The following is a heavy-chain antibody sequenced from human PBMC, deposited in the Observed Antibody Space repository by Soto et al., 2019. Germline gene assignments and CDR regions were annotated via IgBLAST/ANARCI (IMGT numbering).Heavy chain of an antibody. J-gene: IGHJ6*02. CDR2: IIPIFGTA. CDR1: GGTFSSYA. V-gene: IGHV1-69*01. D-gene: IGHD3-16*02. CDR3: ARCPVFSFLNYYYYYGMDV. Sequence: SVKVSCKASGGTFSSYAISWVRQAPGQGLEWIGGIIPIFGTANYAQKFQGRVTITADESTSTAYMELSSLRSEDTAVYYCARCPVFSFLNYYYYYGMDVWGQ.